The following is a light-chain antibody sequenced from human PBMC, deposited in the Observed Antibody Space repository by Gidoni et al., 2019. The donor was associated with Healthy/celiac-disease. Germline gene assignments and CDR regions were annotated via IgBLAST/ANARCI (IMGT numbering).Light chain of an antibody. V-gene: IGKV3D-15*01. Sequence: DIVMKQSPATLSVSPGEHATLSCRASQSVSSNLSWYQQKPGQAPRLLIFGASTRATGIPARFSCSGSGTEFPLTISLLQSEDFAVYSCQQYNNWPSFGGGTKVEIK. CDR1: QSVSSN. CDR2: GAS. CDR3: QQYNNWPS. J-gene: IGKJ4*01.